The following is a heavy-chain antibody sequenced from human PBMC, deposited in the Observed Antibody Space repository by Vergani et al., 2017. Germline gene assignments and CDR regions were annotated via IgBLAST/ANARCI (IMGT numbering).Heavy chain of an antibody. Sequence: QVQLVQSGAEVKKPGSSVKVSCKASGGTFSSYAISWVRQAPGQGLEWMGRIIPILGIANYAQKFQGRVTITADKSTSTAYMELSSLRSEDTAVYCCARAFRYYDSSGYYQFDYWGQGTLVTVSS. V-gene: IGHV1-69*04. CDR2: IIPILGIA. J-gene: IGHJ4*02. D-gene: IGHD3-22*01. CDR3: ARAFRYYDSSGYYQFDY. CDR1: GGTFSSYA.